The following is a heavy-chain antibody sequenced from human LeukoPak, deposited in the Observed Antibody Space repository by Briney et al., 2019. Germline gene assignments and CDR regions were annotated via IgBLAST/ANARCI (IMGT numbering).Heavy chain of an antibody. CDR3: ARQPLLRYFDC. D-gene: IGHD3-9*01. J-gene: IGHJ4*02. CDR1: GGSISSYY. V-gene: IGHV4-59*01. CDR2: IYYSGST. Sequence: SETLSLTCTVSGGSISSYYWSWIRQPPGKGLEWIGYIYYSGSTNYNPSLKSRVTISVDTSKNQFSLKLSSVTAADTAVYYCARQPLLRYFDCWGQRTLVTVSS.